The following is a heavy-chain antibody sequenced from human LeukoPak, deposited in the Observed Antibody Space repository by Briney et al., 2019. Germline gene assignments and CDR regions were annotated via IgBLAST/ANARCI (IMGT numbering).Heavy chain of an antibody. J-gene: IGHJ5*02. CDR3: AGVASGSPSFDP. V-gene: IGHV4-34*01. CDR1: GGSFSGYY. D-gene: IGHD3-10*01. CDR2: INHSGST. Sequence: PSENLSFTCAVYGGSFSGYYWSWLRQPPGQGLEWIGKINHSGSTDDTPSLKSRVTISVDTSKHQFSLKLSSVTAADAAVYYCAGVASGSPSFDPGGQGTLVTVSS.